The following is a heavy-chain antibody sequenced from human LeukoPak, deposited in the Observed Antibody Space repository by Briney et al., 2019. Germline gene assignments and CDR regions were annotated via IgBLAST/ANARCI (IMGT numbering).Heavy chain of an antibody. Sequence: SVKVSCKASGGTFSGYAISWVRQAPGQGLEWMGGIIPIFGTANYAQKFQGRVTITADESTSTAYMELSSLRSEDTAVYYCARDRHVDTALYYFDYWGQGTLVTVSS. CDR3: ARDRHVDTALYYFDY. D-gene: IGHD5-18*01. V-gene: IGHV1-69*01. J-gene: IGHJ4*02. CDR2: IIPIFGTA. CDR1: GGTFSGYA.